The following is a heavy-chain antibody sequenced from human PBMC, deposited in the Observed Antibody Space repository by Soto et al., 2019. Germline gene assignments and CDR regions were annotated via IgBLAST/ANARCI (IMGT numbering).Heavy chain of an antibody. CDR3: ARDYSYGYFRYYYGMDV. CDR1: GGSFSVYY. CDR2: INHSGST. Sequence: SDTLSLTCAVYGGSFSVYYWSWIRQPPGKGLEWIGEINHSGSTNYNPSLKSRVTISVDTSKNQFSLKLSSVTAADTAVYYCARDYSYGYFRYYYGMDVWGQGTTVTVSS. J-gene: IGHJ6*02. V-gene: IGHV4-34*01. D-gene: IGHD5-18*01.